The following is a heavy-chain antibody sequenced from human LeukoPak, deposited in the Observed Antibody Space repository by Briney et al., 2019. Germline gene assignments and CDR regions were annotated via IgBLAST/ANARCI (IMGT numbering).Heavy chain of an antibody. CDR1: GFPFSNHL. V-gene: IGHV3-74*01. D-gene: IGHD1-26*01. J-gene: IGHJ4*02. CDR3: ARRETD. CDR2: IKNDGRTT. Sequence: GSLRLSCAASGFPFSNHLMHWVRQAPGKGLGWVSGIKNDGRTTLYADSVKGRFTISRDNAKNTLYLHMNSLRAEDTAVYYCARRETDWGQGTLVTVSS.